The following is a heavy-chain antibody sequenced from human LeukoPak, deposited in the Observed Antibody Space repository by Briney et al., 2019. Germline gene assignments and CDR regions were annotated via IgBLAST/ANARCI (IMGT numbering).Heavy chain of an antibody. V-gene: IGHV1-69*05. CDR3: ARGAGFAEPLPEY. D-gene: IGHD1-14*01. CDR2: IIPIFGTA. J-gene: IGHJ4*02. Sequence: SVKVSCKASGGTFSSYAISWVRQAPGQGLEWMGGIIPIFGTANYAQKFQGRVTITRDTSASTAYMELSSLRSEDTAVYYCARGAGFAEPLPEYWGQGTLLTVSS. CDR1: GGTFSSYA.